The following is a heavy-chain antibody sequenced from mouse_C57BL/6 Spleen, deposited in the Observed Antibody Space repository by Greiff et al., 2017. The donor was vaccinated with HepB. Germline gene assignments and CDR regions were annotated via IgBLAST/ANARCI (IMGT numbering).Heavy chain of an antibody. CDR1: GFTFSSYA. J-gene: IGHJ2*01. Sequence: EVQVVESGGGLVKPGGSLKLSCAASGFTFSSYAMSWVRQTPEKRLEWVATISDGGSYTYYPDNVKGRFTISRDNAKNNLYLQMSHLKSEDTAMYYCARSYDGYFLDYWGQGTTLTVSS. CDR2: ISDGGSYT. V-gene: IGHV5-4*01. CDR3: ARSYDGYFLDY. D-gene: IGHD2-3*01.